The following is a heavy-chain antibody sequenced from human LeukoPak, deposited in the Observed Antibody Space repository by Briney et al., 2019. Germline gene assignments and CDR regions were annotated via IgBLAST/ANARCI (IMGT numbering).Heavy chain of an antibody. Sequence: SETLSFTCDVSGGFIRSYWWGWVRQPAGKGLEWIGRIYATGSTKFNPSLKSRLTMSMDTSTNQLSLKLSLKLTSVTAADTAVYYCARGQYCSTTTCYSARRYFDFWGQGTLVTVSS. J-gene: IGHJ4*02. CDR3: ARGQYCSTTTCYSARRYFDF. D-gene: IGHD2-2*01. CDR2: IYATGST. V-gene: IGHV4-59*10. CDR1: GGFIRSYW.